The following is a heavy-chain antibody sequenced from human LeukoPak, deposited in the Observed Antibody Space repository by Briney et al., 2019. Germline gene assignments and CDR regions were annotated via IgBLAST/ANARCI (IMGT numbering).Heavy chain of an antibody. CDR1: GGSISSDY. CDR3: ARLLGWSGPINWFDP. D-gene: IGHD3-3*01. Sequence: SETLSLTCTVSGGSISSDYWSWIRQPPGKGLEWIGHVYYSGITNYNPSLKSRVTISVGTSKNHFSLKLTSVTAADTAVYYCARLLGWSGPINWFDPWSRGTLVTVSS. J-gene: IGHJ5*02. CDR2: VYYSGIT. V-gene: IGHV4-59*08.